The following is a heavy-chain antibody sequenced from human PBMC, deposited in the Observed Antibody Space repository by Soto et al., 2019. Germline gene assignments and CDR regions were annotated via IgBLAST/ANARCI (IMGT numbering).Heavy chain of an antibody. CDR1: GGSFSGYQ. V-gene: IGHV4-34*01. CDR3: ARGLILWFGELSRRGGYYYYMDV. J-gene: IGHJ6*03. D-gene: IGHD3-10*01. CDR2: INDSGNN. Sequence: QVQLQQRGAGLLKPSETLSLTCAVYGGSFSGYQWSWIRQTPGKGLEWIGEINDSGNNNYNPSLKSRVTILLDTPKKQISLKLSSVTAADSAVYYCARGLILWFGELSRRGGYYYYMDVWGKGNTVTVSS.